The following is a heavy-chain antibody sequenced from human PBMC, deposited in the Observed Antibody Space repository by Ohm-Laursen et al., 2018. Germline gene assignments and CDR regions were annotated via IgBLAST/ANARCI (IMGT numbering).Heavy chain of an antibody. CDR1: GFTFSDHY. Sequence: SLRLSCAAPGFTFSDHYMDWVRQAPGKGLEWVGRSRNKDNSYTTQYAAAVKDRFTISRDDSNNLVLLQMNSLTTEDTAVYYCSRVPVVNYYVDFWGRGTLVPVPS. V-gene: IGHV3-72*01. D-gene: IGHD2-21*01. CDR3: SRVPVVNYYVDF. J-gene: IGHJ2*01. CDR2: SRNKDNSYTT.